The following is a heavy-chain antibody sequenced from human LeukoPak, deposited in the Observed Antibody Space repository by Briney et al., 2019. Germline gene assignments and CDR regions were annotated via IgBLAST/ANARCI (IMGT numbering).Heavy chain of an antibody. D-gene: IGHD3-3*01. J-gene: IGHJ4*02. V-gene: IGHV3-23*01. CDR2: ISGSGGST. Sequence: GGSLRLSCAASGFTFSSYAMSWVRQAPGKGLEWVSAISGSGGSTYYADSVKGRFTISRDNSKNPLYLQMNSLRAEDTAVYYCAKAERGNFWSGYYSAYWGQGTLVTVSS. CDR3: AKAERGNFWSGYYSAY. CDR1: GFTFSSYA.